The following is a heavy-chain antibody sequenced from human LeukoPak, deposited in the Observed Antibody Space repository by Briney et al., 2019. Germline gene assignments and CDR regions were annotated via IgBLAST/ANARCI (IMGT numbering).Heavy chain of an antibody. CDR1: GFTFSSYG. D-gene: IGHD1-26*01. CDR2: IWYDGSNK. V-gene: IGHV3-33*01. CDR3: ARDFSGSWGVSY. J-gene: IGHJ4*02. Sequence: GRSLRLSCAASGFTFSSYGMHCVRQAPGRGLEWVALIWYDGSNKYYADSVKGRFTISRDNSKNTLYLQMNSLRAEDTAVYYCARDFSGSWGVSYWGQGTLVTVSS.